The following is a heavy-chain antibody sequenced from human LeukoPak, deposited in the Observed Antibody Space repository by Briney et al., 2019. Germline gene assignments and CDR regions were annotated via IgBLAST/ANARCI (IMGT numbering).Heavy chain of an antibody. V-gene: IGHV4-39*01. Sequence: SETLSLTCTVSGGSISSYYWGWIRQPPGKGLEWIGTIYYSGSTYYNPSLKSRVTISVDTSKNQFSLKLRSVTAADTAVYYCATRTSSGGYFDYWGQGTLVTVSS. CDR2: IYYSGST. CDR1: GGSISSYY. D-gene: IGHD2-2*01. J-gene: IGHJ4*02. CDR3: ATRTSSGGYFDY.